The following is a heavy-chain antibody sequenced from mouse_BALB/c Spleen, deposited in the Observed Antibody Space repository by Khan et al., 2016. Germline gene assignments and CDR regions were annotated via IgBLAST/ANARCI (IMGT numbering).Heavy chain of an antibody. CDR3: ARGNGNIAMDY. D-gene: IGHD2-1*01. Sequence: QVQLQQSGPELVRPGVSVKISCKGSGYTFTDYAMHWVKQSHAKSLEWIGVISTYYGNTNYNQKFKGKATMSVDKSSRTAYMALARLTYEDSAIYCCARGNGNIAMDYWGQGTSVTVSS. V-gene: IGHV1S137*01. J-gene: IGHJ4*01. CDR1: GYTFTDYA. CDR2: ISTYYGNT.